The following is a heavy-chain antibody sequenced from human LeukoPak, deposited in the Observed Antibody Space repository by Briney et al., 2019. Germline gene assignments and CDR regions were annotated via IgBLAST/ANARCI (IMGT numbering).Heavy chain of an antibody. CDR3: ASLYYYDSSGYYYSDY. Sequence: PGGSLRLSCAASGFTFSSYGMHWVRQAPGKGLEWVAFIRYDGSNKYYADSVKGRFTISRDNSKNTLYLQMNSLRAEDTAVYYCASLYYYDSSGYYYSDYWGQGTLVTVSS. V-gene: IGHV3-30*02. CDR2: IRYDGSNK. J-gene: IGHJ4*02. CDR1: GFTFSSYG. D-gene: IGHD3-22*01.